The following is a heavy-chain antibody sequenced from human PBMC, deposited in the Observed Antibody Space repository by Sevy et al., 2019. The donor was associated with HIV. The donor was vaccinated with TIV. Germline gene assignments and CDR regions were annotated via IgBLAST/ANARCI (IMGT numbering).Heavy chain of an antibody. CDR3: TTGHGSVAY. CDR1: GLGFTNAW. D-gene: IGHD3-10*01. V-gene: IGHV3-15*01. J-gene: IGHJ4*02. CDR2: IKSRSDGGTT. Sequence: GGSLRLSCAASGLGFTNAWMSWVRQAPGKGLEWVGRIKSRSDGGTTDFASPVKVRFIISRYESKNTLYLQMNSLKAEDTAVYYCTTGHGSVAYWGQGTLVTVSS.